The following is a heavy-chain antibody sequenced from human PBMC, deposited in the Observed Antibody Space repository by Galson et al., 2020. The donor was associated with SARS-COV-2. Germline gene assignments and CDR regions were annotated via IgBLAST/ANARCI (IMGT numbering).Heavy chain of an antibody. CDR3: VRYSSKGWYHDY. D-gene: IGHD6-19*01. V-gene: IGHV3-66*02. J-gene: IGHJ4*02. Sequence: QLGESLKISCAASGFTVSSNYMSWVRQATGQGLEWVPDIYSDGRTYYPDSVKGRFTTSRHSSKNTLYLQMNSLRAEDTAVYYCVRYSSKGWYHDYWGQGTLVTVSS. CDR2: IYSDGRT. CDR1: GFTVSSNY.